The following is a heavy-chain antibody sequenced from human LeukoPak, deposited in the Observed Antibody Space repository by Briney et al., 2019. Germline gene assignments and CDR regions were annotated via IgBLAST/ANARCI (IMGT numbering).Heavy chain of an antibody. Sequence: ASARDSCKASGYTFTGYYMHWVRQAPGQGLEWMGWINPNSGGTNYAQKFQGRVTMTRDTSIGTAYMELSRLRSDDTAVYYCARVLYCSGGSCYSGDYYGMDVWGQGTAITVTS. D-gene: IGHD2-15*01. CDR2: INPNSGGT. J-gene: IGHJ6*02. CDR1: GYTFTGYY. CDR3: ARVLYCSGGSCYSGDYYGMDV. V-gene: IGHV1-2*02.